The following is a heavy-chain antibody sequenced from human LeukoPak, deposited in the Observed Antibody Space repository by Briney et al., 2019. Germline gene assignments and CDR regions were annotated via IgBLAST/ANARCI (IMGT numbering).Heavy chain of an antibody. CDR1: GYTFTGYY. CDR2: INPNSGGT. D-gene: IGHD2-8*02. Sequence: GASVTVSCKASGYTFTGYYMHWVRQAPGQGLEWMGWINPNSGGTNYEQNFQGRVTMTRDTSISTAYMELSRLRSDDTAVYYCARGGTGPPRGSWFDPWGQGTLVTVSS. V-gene: IGHV1-2*02. J-gene: IGHJ5*02. CDR3: ARGGTGPPRGSWFDP.